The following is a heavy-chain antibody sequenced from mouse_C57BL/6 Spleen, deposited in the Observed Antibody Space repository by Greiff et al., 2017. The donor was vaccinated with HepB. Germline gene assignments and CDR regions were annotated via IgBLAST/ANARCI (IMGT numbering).Heavy chain of an antibody. D-gene: IGHD2-3*01. J-gene: IGHJ3*01. CDR2: INYDGSST. Sequence: DVKLVESEGGLVQPGSSMKLSCTASGFTFSDYYMAWVRQVPEKGLEWVANINYDGSSTYYLDSLKSRFIISRDNAKNILYLQMSSLKSEDTATYYCASIYDGYPFAYWGQGTLVTVSA. CDR1: GFTFSDYY. V-gene: IGHV5-16*01. CDR3: ASIYDGYPFAY.